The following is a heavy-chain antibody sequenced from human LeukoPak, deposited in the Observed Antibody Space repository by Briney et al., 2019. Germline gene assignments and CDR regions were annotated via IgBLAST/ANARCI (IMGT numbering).Heavy chain of an antibody. J-gene: IGHJ6*03. CDR2: ISSSGTP. Sequence: SETLSLTCSVSGGSISNYYWTWIRQPPGKGLEWITHISSSGTPYYNPSLKSRVTISVDTSKNQFSLKLSSVTAADTALYFCARLFGVVTPRYYYMDVWGKGTTVTVSS. V-gene: IGHV4-59*01. CDR1: GGSISNYY. D-gene: IGHD3-3*01. CDR3: ARLFGVVTPRYYYMDV.